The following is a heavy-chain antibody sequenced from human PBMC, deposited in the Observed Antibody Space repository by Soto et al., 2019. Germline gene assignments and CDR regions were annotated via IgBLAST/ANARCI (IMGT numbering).Heavy chain of an antibody. CDR2: IYPGDSDT. J-gene: IGHJ4*02. CDR1: GYSFTSYW. CDR3: ARRLDGRAYSLRD. V-gene: IGHV5-51*03. D-gene: IGHD3-22*01. Sequence: EVQLVQSGAEVKKPGESLKISCKGSGYSFTSYWIAWVRQMPGKGLEWMGIIYPGDSDTRYSPSFQGQVTISADVSTSTADLQWSSLRATDTAIYYCARRLDGRAYSLRDWGQGTLVTVSS.